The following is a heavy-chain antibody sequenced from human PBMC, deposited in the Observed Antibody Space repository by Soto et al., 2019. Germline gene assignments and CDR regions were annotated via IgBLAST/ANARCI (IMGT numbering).Heavy chain of an antibody. CDR1: GFTFSSYG. J-gene: IGHJ5*02. Sequence: GGSLRLSCAASGFTFSSYGMHWVRQAPGKGLEWVAVISYDGSNKYYADSVKGRFTISRDNSKNTLYLQMNSLRAEDTAVYYCAKEHSITKIAVAGTGYNWFDPWGQGTLVTVSS. V-gene: IGHV3-30*18. D-gene: IGHD6-19*01. CDR2: ISYDGSNK. CDR3: AKEHSITKIAVAGTGYNWFDP.